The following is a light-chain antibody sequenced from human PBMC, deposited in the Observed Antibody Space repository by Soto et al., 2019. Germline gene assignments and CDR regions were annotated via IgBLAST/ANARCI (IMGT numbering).Light chain of an antibody. J-gene: IGLJ2*01. CDR1: TNDVGAYEY. CDR3: TSYTTGDTLA. CDR2: DVS. Sequence: QSVLTQPASVSGSPGQSITISCTGTTNDVGAYEYVSWYQHHPGKAPRLMIFDVSDRPSGVSNRFSDSKSGNTASLTISGLQAEDEADYYCTSYTTGDTLAFGGGTKVTVL. V-gene: IGLV2-14*03.